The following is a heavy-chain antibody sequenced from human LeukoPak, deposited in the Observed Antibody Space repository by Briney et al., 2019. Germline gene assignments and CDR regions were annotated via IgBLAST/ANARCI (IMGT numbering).Heavy chain of an antibody. CDR3: ARGSGSYSGAADY. CDR2: RNHRGSS. D-gene: IGHD6-19*01. V-gene: IGHV4-39*07. CDR1: GGSIGRSSYY. J-gene: IGHJ4*02. Sequence: SDTLSLTCSVSGGSIGRSSYYWGWTRQPPGKGLEWIGERNHRGSSYFNPSFESRVTISLDMSRKQFSLNLTSVTAADTAFYYCARGSGSYSGAADYWGQGTLVTVSS.